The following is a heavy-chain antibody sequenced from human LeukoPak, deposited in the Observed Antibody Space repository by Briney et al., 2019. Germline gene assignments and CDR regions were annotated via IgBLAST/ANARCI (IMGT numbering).Heavy chain of an antibody. V-gene: IGHV3-48*03. D-gene: IGHD3-10*01. CDR3: ARGGQAGTGDL. CDR2: ISSSGSTI. Sequence: PGGSLRLSCAASGFTFSSYEMNWVRQAPGKGLEWVSYISSSGSTIYYADSVKGRFTISRDNAKDSLYLEVNSLRAEDTAVYYCARGGQAGTGDLWGQGTLVTVSS. J-gene: IGHJ5*02. CDR1: GFTFSSYE.